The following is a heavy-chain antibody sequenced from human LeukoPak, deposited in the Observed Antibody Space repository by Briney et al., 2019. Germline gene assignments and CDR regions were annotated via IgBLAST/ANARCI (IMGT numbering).Heavy chain of an antibody. V-gene: IGHV1-18*01. CDR2: ISAYNGNT. CDR3: ARDTYDDYVWGSYRTNWFYP. CDR1: GYTFTSYG. Sequence: ASVKVSCKASGYTFTSYGISWVRQAPGQGLEWMGWISAYNGNTNYAQKLQGRVTMTTDTSTSTAYMELSRLRSDDTAVYYCARDTYDDYVWGSYRTNWFYPCGQRTLVSVSS. D-gene: IGHD3-16*02. J-gene: IGHJ5*02.